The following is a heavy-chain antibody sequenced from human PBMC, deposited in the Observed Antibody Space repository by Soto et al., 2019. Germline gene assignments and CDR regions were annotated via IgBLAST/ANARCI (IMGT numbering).Heavy chain of an antibody. CDR1: GGTFSSYA. D-gene: IGHD6-13*01. CDR2: IIPIFGTA. CDR3: ARDLNAREYSSSWPRMDV. V-gene: IGHV1-69*13. Sequence: SVKVSCKXSGGTFSSYAISWVRQAPGQGLEWMGGIIPIFGTANYAQKFQGRVTITADESTSTAYMELSSLRSEDTAVYYCARDLNAREYSSSWPRMDVWGQGTTVTVSS. J-gene: IGHJ6*02.